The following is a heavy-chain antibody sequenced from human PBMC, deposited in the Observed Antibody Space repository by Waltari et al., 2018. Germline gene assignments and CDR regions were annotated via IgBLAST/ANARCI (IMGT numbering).Heavy chain of an antibody. V-gene: IGHV3-48*03. CDR3: ARDGGYGAFDI. CDR2: ICGIGGTI. CDR1: GFTFSSSE. J-gene: IGHJ3*02. D-gene: IGHD5-12*01. Sequence: EVQLVESGGGLVPPGGSLRLSCAASGFTFSSSEMNWVRQAPGKGVGLVSYICGIGGTIDTAESGKGRFTTDKDNAKNAQELQMNSLRAEDTAVYYCARDGGYGAFDIWGQGTMVTVSS.